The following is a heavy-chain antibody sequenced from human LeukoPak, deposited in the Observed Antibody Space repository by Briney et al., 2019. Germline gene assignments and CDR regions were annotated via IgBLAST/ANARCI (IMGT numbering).Heavy chain of an antibody. CDR2: IHYSGST. V-gene: IGHV4-59*08. J-gene: IGHJ4*02. D-gene: IGHD6-6*01. CDR3: ARHGIAERPEEFDY. Sequence: PSETLSLTCTVSGGSISRYYWSWLRQSPGKGPEWIGYIHYSGSTNYNPSLKSRVTISVDRSKNELSLKLSSATAADTAVYYCARHGIAERPEEFDYWGQGTLVTVSS. CDR1: GGSISRYY.